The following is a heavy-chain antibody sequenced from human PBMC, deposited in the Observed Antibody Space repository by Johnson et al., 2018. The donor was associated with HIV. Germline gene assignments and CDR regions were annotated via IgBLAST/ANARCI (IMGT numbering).Heavy chain of an antibody. CDR2: ISSNGGST. D-gene: IGHD5-24*01. J-gene: IGHJ3*02. V-gene: IGHV3-64*01. CDR3: ARCRDAYTLLSAFDI. CDR1: GFTFSTYA. Sequence: VQLVESGGGLVQPGGSLRLSCAASGFTFSTYAMNWVRQAPGKGLEYVSAISSNGGSTYYANSLKDRFTISRDSSKNTLYLQMGSLRAEDMAVYYCARCRDAYTLLSAFDIWGQGTMVTVSS.